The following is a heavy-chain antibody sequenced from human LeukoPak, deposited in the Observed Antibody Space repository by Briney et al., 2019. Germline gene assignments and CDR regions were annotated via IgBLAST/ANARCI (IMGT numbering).Heavy chain of an antibody. CDR3: ARDSVEWLLYFDY. V-gene: IGHV1-69*13. J-gene: IGHJ4*02. D-gene: IGHD3-3*01. CDR2: IIPIFGTA. Sequence: SVKVSCKASGGTFSSYAISWVRQAPGQGLEWMGGIIPIFGTANYAQKFQGRVTITADESTSTAYMGLSSLRSEDTAVYYCARDSVEWLLYFDYWGQGTLVTVSS. CDR1: GGTFSSYA.